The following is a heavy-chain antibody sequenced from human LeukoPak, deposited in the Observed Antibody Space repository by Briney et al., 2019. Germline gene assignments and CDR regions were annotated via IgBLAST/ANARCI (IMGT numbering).Heavy chain of an antibody. Sequence: ASVKVSCKASGYTYTSYDINWVRQATGQGLEWMGWMNPNSGNTGYAQKLQGRVTMTTDTSTSTAYMELRSLRSDDTAVYYCARGGKGIITMVRGVFDYWGQGTLVTVSS. CDR1: GYTYTSYD. D-gene: IGHD3-10*01. CDR2: MNPNSGNT. J-gene: IGHJ4*02. CDR3: ARGGKGIITMVRGVFDY. V-gene: IGHV1-8*02.